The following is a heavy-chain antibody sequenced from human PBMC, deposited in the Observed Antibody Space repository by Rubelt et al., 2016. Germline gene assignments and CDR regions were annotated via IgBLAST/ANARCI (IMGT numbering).Heavy chain of an antibody. CDR1: GGTFSSYA. CDR3: TRGGSQYYNWFDP. CDR2: IIPIFGTA. J-gene: IGHJ5*02. V-gene: IGHV1-69*05. Sequence: QVQLVQSGAEVKKPGSSVKVSCKASGGTFSSYAISWVRQAPGQGLEWMGGIIPIFGTANSAQNFQGRVTITRDESPSTAYMERSSLGSEDTAVYYCTRGGSQYYNWFDPWGQGTLVTVSS. D-gene: IGHD1-26*01.